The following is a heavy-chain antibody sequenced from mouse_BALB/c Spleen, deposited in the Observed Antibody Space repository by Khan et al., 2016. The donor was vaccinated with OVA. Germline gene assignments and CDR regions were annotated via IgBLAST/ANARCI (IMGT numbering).Heavy chain of an antibody. Sequence: EVQLQESGPGLVKPSQSLSLTCTVTGYSITSDYAWNWIRQFPGNKLEWMGYISYSGTTSYNPSLKSRIPITRDTSKNQFFLQLNSVTTEDTGTYYCARRSVWGAGTTVTVSS. CDR3: ARRSV. CDR2: ISYSGTT. J-gene: IGHJ1*01. V-gene: IGHV3-2*02. CDR1: GYSITSDYA.